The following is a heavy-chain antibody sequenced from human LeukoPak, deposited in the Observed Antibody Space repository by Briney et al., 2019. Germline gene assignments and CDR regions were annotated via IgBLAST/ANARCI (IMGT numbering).Heavy chain of an antibody. Sequence: SETLSLTCTVSGYSISSGYYWGWIRQPPGKGLEWIGSMYYSGNTYYNPSLKSRVTISVDTSKNQFSLKLSSVTAADTAVYYCARDGDLGGSYYYGSGSSPGDPFFDYWGQGTLVTVSS. J-gene: IGHJ4*02. CDR3: ARDGDLGGSYYYGSGSSPGDPFFDY. D-gene: IGHD3-10*01. CDR1: GYSISSGYY. V-gene: IGHV4-38-2*02. CDR2: MYYSGNT.